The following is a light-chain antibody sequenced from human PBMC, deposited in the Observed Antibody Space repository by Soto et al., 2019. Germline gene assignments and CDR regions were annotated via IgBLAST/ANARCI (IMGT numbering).Light chain of an antibody. CDR3: AAWDDSLSVVV. V-gene: IGLV1-47*01. CDR1: SSNIGSNY. CDR2: RNN. J-gene: IGLJ2*01. Sequence: QSVLTQPPSASGTPGQRVTISCSGSSSNIGSNYVYWYQQLPGTAPKLLIYRNNQWPSGVPDRFSGSQSGTSASLAISGLRSEDEADFYCAAWDDSLSVVVLGGGTKLTVL.